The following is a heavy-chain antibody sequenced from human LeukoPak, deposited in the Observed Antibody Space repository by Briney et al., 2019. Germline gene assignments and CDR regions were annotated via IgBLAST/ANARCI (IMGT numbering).Heavy chain of an antibody. D-gene: IGHD2-15*01. Sequence: GGPLRLSCAASGFTFSSYAMHWVRQAPGKGLEWVAVISYDGSNKYYADSVKGRFTISRDNSKNTLYLQMNSLRAEDTAVYYCARDLVVVVAATRKKIYYYYGMDVWGQGTTVTVSS. V-gene: IGHV3-30*04. CDR3: ARDLVVVVAATRKKIYYYYGMDV. CDR2: ISYDGSNK. CDR1: GFTFSSYA. J-gene: IGHJ6*02.